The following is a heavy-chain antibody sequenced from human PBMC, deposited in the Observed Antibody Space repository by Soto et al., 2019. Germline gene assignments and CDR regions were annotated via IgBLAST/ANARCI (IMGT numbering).Heavy chain of an antibody. D-gene: IGHD6-13*01. CDR1: GGSISSYY. CDR2: IYYSGST. CDR3: ARMAAAHLYYYYGMDV. J-gene: IGHJ6*02. V-gene: IGHV4-59*13. Sequence: SETLSLTCAVSGGSISSYYWSWIRQPPGKGLEWIGYIYYSGSTNYNPSLKSRVTISVDTSKNQFSLKLSSVTAADTAVYYCARMAAAHLYYYYGMDVWGQGTTVTVSS.